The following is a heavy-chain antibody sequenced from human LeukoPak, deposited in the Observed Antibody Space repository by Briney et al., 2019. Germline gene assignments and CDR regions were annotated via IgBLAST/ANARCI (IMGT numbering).Heavy chain of an antibody. D-gene: IGHD3-10*01. Sequence: SQTLSLTCTVSGGSISSGDYYWSWIRQPPGKGLEWIGYIYYSGSTYYNPSLKSRVAISVDTSKNQFSLKLSSVTAADTAVYYCARYSYGSGSYFDYWGQGTLVTVPS. CDR1: GGSISSGDYY. J-gene: IGHJ4*02. CDR2: IYYSGST. CDR3: ARYSYGSGSYFDY. V-gene: IGHV4-30-4*01.